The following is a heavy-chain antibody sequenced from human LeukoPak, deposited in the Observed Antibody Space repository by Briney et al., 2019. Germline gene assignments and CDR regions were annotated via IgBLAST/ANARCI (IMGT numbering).Heavy chain of an antibody. CDR1: GFTFGDYA. V-gene: IGHV3-49*04. CDR3: TRAGDYVWGSYRPYYYYYMDV. D-gene: IGHD3-16*02. J-gene: IGHJ6*03. Sequence: PGRSLGLSCTTSGFTFGDYAMNWVRQAPGKGLEWVGFITGKVYGGTTEYAASVKGRFTISRDDSESIAYLQMNSLKTEDTAVYHCTRAGDYVWGSYRPYYYYYMDVWGKGTTVTVYS. CDR2: ITGKVYGGTT.